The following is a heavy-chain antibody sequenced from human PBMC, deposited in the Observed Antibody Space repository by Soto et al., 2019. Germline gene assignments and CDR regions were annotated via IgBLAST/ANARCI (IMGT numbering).Heavy chain of an antibody. Sequence: EVQLLESGGGLVQPGGSLRLSCAASGFTFSSYDMSWVRQAPGKGLVWVSAITGSGGSTYYADSVKGRFTISRDNSKNTLYLQMNSLRADDTAAYYCAKRRPRNCVGICSNWFDPWGQGTLVTVSS. CDR2: ITGSGGST. CDR3: AKRRPRNCVGICSNWFDP. CDR1: GFTFSSYD. J-gene: IGHJ5*02. D-gene: IGHD2-15*01. V-gene: IGHV3-23*01.